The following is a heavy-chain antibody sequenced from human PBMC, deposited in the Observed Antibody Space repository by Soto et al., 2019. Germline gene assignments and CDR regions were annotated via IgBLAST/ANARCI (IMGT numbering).Heavy chain of an antibody. CDR3: ARISGRFGASHCDF. CDR1: GFSLTNVQKG. D-gene: IGHD3-10*01. CDR2: ILSDVEQ. J-gene: IGHJ4*02. V-gene: IGHV2-26*01. Sequence: QVTLKESGPVLVQATETLTLTCNVSGFSLTNVQKGVAWIRQPPGKALEWLAHILSDVEQSYKSSLKKRLTISQGTSKRQVVLVMTNVDPVDTATYFCARISGRFGASHCDFWVQGSAVIVS.